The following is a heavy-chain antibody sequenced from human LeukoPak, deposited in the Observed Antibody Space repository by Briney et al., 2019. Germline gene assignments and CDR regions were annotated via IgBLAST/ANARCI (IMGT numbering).Heavy chain of an antibody. D-gene: IGHD2-21*02. CDR2: IYYSGST. CDR1: GDSISSYY. J-gene: IGHJ4*02. Sequence: SETLSLTCTVSGDSISSYYWSWIRQPPGKGLEWIGYIYYSGSTNYNPSLKSRVTISVDTSKNQFSLKLSSVTAEDTAVYYCARVPARRVVTTPTYFDFWGQGTLVTVSS. CDR3: ARVPARRVVTTPTYFDF. V-gene: IGHV4-59*01.